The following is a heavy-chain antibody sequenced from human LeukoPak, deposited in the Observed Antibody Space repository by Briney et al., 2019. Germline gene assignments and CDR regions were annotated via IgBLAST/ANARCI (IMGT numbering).Heavy chain of an antibody. J-gene: IGHJ4*02. CDR2: MNPKTGNT. D-gene: IGHD4-17*01. CDR3: ARAVRHDY. CDR1: AHTFTDFD. Sequence: ASVKVSCKAFAHTFTDFDINWVRQAPGQGLEWMGWMNPKTGNTGFVPKFRGRVTFTRDTSTNTAYMDLSRLRSGDTAVYYCARAVRHDYWGQGTLVTVSS. V-gene: IGHV1-8*03.